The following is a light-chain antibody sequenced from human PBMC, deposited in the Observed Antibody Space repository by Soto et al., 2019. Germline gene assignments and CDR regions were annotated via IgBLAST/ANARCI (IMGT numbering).Light chain of an antibody. Sequence: DIQMTQSPSTLSASVGDRVTITCRASQSISTWLAWYQQKPGKAPKLLIYKASSLESGVPSRFSGSGSGTDFTLTISSLQPDDFAIYYCQQYNSYSWTFGQGTKVEIK. V-gene: IGKV1-5*03. CDR1: QSISTW. CDR2: KAS. J-gene: IGKJ1*01. CDR3: QQYNSYSWT.